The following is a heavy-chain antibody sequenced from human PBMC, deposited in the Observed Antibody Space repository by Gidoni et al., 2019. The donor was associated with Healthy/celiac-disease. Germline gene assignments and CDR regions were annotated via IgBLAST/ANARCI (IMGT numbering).Heavy chain of an antibody. J-gene: IGHJ4*02. CDR1: GFTFSSYW. Sequence: EVQLVESGGGLVQPGGSLRLSCAASGFTFSSYWMSWVRQAPGKGLEWVANIKQDGSEKYYVDSVKGRFTIARDNAKNSLYLQMNSLRAEDTAVYYCARDQVDTLSPYYYDSSGFFDYWGQGTLVTVSS. CDR2: IKQDGSEK. V-gene: IGHV3-7*03. D-gene: IGHD3-22*01. CDR3: ARDQVDTLSPYYYDSSGFFDY.